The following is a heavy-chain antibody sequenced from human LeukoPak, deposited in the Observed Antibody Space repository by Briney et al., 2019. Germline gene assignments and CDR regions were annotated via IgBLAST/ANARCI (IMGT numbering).Heavy chain of an antibody. CDR2: INPNSGGT. CDR1: GYTFTGYY. CDR3: ARHASNWGQGYFDY. D-gene: IGHD7-27*01. Sequence: ASVKVSCKASGYTFTGYYMHWVRQAPGQGVEWMGWINPNSGGTNYAQKFQGWVTMTRDTSISTAYMELSRLRSDDTAVYYCARHASNWGQGYFDYWGQGTLVTVSS. V-gene: IGHV1-2*04. J-gene: IGHJ4*02.